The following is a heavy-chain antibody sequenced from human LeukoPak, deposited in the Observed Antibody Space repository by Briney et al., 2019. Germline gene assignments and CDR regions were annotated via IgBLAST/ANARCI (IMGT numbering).Heavy chain of an antibody. CDR3: ARRDVGTGGNFDY. D-gene: IGHD5-24*01. CDR1: GFTFSSYS. V-gene: IGHV3-21*01. Sequence: GGSLRLSCAASGFTFSSYSMKWVRQAPGKGLEWVSSISTSNSYIYYAESVKARFSISRDNAKNSLYLQMHSRSAEGTAVYYGARRDVGTGGNFDYWGQGTLVTVSS. CDR2: ISTSNSYI. J-gene: IGHJ4*02.